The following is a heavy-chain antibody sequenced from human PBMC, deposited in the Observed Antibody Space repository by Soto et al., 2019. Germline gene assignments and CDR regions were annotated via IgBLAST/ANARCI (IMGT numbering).Heavy chain of an antibody. CDR3: ASILYSSHRDALDV. D-gene: IGHD2-21*01. CDR2: ISSRGGTT. Sequence: QPGGSLRLSCAASGFTFSNSAMTWVRQAPGKGLEWVSGISSRGGTTYYADSVKGRFTISRDNSKNTLYLQMNSLRAEDTAMYYCASILYSSHRDALDVWGQGTTVTVSS. J-gene: IGHJ6*02. CDR1: GFTFSNSA. V-gene: IGHV3-23*01.